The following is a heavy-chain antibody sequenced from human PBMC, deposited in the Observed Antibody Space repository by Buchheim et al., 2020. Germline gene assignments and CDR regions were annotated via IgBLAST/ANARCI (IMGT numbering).Heavy chain of an antibody. V-gene: IGHV4-4*02. D-gene: IGHD6-13*01. CDR3: ARERGSPRSGMAAAGRPGEFDY. CDR2: IYHSGST. CDR1: GGSISSSNW. Sequence: QVQLQKSGPGLVKPSGTLSLTCAVPGGSISSSNWWSWVRQPPGKGLEWIGEIYHSGSTNYNPSLKSRVTISVDKSKNQFSLKLSSVTAADTAVYYCARERGSPRSGMAAAGRPGEFDYWGQGTL. J-gene: IGHJ4*02.